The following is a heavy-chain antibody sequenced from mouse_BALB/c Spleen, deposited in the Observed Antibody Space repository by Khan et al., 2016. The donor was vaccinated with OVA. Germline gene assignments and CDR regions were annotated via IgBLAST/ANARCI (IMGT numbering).Heavy chain of an antibody. J-gene: IGHJ2*01. CDR2: INPTSGYT. CDR1: GYTFTTYW. V-gene: IGHV1-7*01. CDR3: TRDRIDY. Sequence: QVQLQQPGAELAKPGASVKMSCKASGYTFTTYWMHWVKQRPGQGLEWIGYINPTSGYTDYTEKFKDRATLSADNSSSTAYMQLSNLTSEDSAVYYCTRDRIDYWGQGTTLTVSS.